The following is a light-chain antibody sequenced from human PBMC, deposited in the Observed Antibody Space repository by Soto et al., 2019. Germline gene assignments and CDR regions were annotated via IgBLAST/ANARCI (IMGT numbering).Light chain of an antibody. CDR1: QSIRSH. V-gene: IGKV1-39*01. CDR3: QQSDTTPLT. Sequence: DIQMTQSPSSLSASVGDRVTITCRASQSIRSHLNWYEHKPGKAPKLLIYAASSLQSGVPSRFSGSGSGTDFTLTISGLQPEDSAIYYCQQSDTTPLTFGGGTKVEI. J-gene: IGKJ4*01. CDR2: AAS.